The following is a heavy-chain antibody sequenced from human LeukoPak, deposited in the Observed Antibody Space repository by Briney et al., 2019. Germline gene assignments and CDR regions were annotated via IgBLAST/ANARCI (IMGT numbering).Heavy chain of an antibody. J-gene: IGHJ3*02. Sequence: GGSLRLSCAASGFTFSSYGMHWVRQAPGKGLEWVAFIRYDGSNKYYADSVKGRFTISRDNSKNTLYLQMNSLRAEDTAVYYCAKDLSRGSSWKTDAFDIWGQGTMVTVSS. CDR2: IRYDGSNK. D-gene: IGHD6-13*01. V-gene: IGHV3-30*02. CDR3: AKDLSRGSSWKTDAFDI. CDR1: GFTFSSYG.